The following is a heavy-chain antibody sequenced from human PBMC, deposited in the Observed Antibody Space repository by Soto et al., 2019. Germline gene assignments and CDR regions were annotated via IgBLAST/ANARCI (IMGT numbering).Heavy chain of an antibody. Sequence: QITLKESGPTLVKPTQTLTLTCTFSGFSLSTSRVGVGWIRQPPGKALEWLALIYWDDDKRYSPSLKSRLTITKDTSKNPVVLTMTNTDPVDTATYYCVHTSGSGNSACFDYWGQGTLVTVSS. V-gene: IGHV2-5*02. CDR1: GFSLSTSRVG. CDR2: IYWDDDK. CDR3: VHTSGSGNSACFDY. D-gene: IGHD3-10*01. J-gene: IGHJ4*02.